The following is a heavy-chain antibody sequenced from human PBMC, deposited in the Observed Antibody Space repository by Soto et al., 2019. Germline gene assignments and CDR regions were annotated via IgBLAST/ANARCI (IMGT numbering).Heavy chain of an antibody. Sequence: SETLSLTCTVSGGSISSYYWSWIRQPPGKGLEWIGYIYYSGSTNYNPSHKSRVNKSVDTSKNQFSLKKSTVTAADTAVYYCARREVDWFDPWGQGTLVTVSS. CDR3: ARREVDWFDP. CDR1: GGSISSYY. J-gene: IGHJ5*02. CDR2: IYYSGST. V-gene: IGHV4-59*08. D-gene: IGHD2-15*01.